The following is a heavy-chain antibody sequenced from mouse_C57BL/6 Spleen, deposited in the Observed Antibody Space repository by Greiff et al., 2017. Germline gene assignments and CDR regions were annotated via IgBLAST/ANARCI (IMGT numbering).Heavy chain of an antibody. CDR3: TRSKTTQAPAWFAY. D-gene: IGHD3-2*02. Sequence: VQLQQSDAELVKPGASVKISCKVSGYTFTDHTIHWMKQRPEQGLEWIGYIYPRDGSTKYNEKFKGKATLTEDKSSHTAYMQLNSLTSEDSAVYVCTRSKTTQAPAWFAYWGQGTLVTVSA. CDR2: IYPRDGST. CDR1: GYTFTDHT. V-gene: IGHV1-78*01. J-gene: IGHJ3*01.